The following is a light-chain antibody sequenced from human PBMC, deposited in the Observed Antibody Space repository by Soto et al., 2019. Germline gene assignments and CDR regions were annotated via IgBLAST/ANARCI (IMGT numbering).Light chain of an antibody. Sequence: EIGLSQSPSTLSLSPGERATLSCRASQSVGSFLAWYQQKPGQAPRLLIYDTSIRATGIPARFSGSGPGTDFTLTISSLEPEDFAVYYCQQRNSWPPTFTFGQGTRLEIK. J-gene: IGKJ5*01. CDR2: DTS. V-gene: IGKV3-11*01. CDR3: QQRNSWPPTFT. CDR1: QSVGSF.